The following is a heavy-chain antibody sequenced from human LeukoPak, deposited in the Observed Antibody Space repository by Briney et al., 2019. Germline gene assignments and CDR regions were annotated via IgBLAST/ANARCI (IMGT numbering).Heavy chain of an antibody. V-gene: IGHV3-30*02. CDR2: IRYDGSNK. J-gene: IGHJ4*02. Sequence: GGSLRLSCAASGFTFSSYGMHWVRQAPGKGLEWVAFIRYDGSNKYYADSVKGRFTISRDNSKNTLYLQMNSLRAEDTAVYYCAKDRGPYHYGSGSPYYFDYWGQGTLVTVSS. CDR3: AKDRGPYHYGSGSPYYFDY. D-gene: IGHD3-10*01. CDR1: GFTFSSYG.